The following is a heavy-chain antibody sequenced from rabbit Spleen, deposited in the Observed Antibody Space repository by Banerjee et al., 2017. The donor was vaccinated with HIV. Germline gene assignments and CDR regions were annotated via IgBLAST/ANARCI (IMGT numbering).Heavy chain of an antibody. Sequence: QEQLEESGGGLVKPEGSLTLTCIASGVSFSGNSYMCWVRQAPGKGLEWIVCIDTGSGGFTYFASWAKGRFTIARTSSTTVTLQMTGLTAADTATYFCVRGASSSGYYSLWGPGTLVTVS. J-gene: IGHJ4*01. V-gene: IGHV1S45*01. D-gene: IGHD1-1*01. CDR2: IDTGSGGFT. CDR1: GVSFSGNSY. CDR3: VRGASSSGYYSL.